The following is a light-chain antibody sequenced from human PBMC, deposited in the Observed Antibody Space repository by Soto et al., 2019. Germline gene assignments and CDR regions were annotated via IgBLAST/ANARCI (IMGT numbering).Light chain of an antibody. J-gene: IGKJ1*01. CDR2: KAS. V-gene: IGKV1-5*03. Sequence: DIQMTQSPSTLSASVGDRVTITCRASQSISSWLAWYQQKPGKAPKLLIYKASSLETGVPSRFSGSGSGTEFTLTMSSLQPDDSATYYCQQYNSFTRTFGQGTKVEIK. CDR1: QSISSW. CDR3: QQYNSFTRT.